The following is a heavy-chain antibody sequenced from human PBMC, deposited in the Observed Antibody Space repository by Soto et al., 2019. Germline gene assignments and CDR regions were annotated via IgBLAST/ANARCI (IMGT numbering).Heavy chain of an antibody. V-gene: IGHV1-69*01. CDR3: ARDRPAYRNCSGGSCYPNYYYYYGMDV. D-gene: IGHD2-15*01. CDR1: GGTFSSYA. J-gene: IGHJ6*02. CDR2: IIPIFGTA. Sequence: QVQLVQSGAEVKKPGSSVKVSCKASGGTFSSYAISWVRQAPGQGLEWMGGIIPIFGTANYAQKFQGRVTITADESTSTDYMELSSLRSEDTAVYYCARDRPAYRNCSGGSCYPNYYYYYGMDVWGQGTTVTVSS.